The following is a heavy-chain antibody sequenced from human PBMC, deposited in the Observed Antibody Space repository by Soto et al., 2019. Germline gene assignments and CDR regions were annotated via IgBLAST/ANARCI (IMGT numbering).Heavy chain of an antibody. CDR2: ISRHNGNT. CDR1: GYVFIGYG. Sequence: AAVKVSCKASGYVFIGYGISWVRQAPGQGLEWMGWISRHNGNTNYAQKFQGRVTMTTDASTSTAYMELRSLRSDDTAVYYCARDLDGSGSYYTGYWGQRTLVTVSS. D-gene: IGHD3-10*01. CDR3: ARDLDGSGSYYTGY. J-gene: IGHJ4*02. V-gene: IGHV1-18*01.